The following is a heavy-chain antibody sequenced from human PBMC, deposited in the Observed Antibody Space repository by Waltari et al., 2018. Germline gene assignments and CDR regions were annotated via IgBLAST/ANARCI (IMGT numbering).Heavy chain of an antibody. D-gene: IGHD3-9*01. CDR3: ARRPYDISTGGFDY. V-gene: IGHV4-39*02. Sequence: QLQLQESGPGLVNPSETLSLSCTVAGDSISLKSYYWGWIRQPPGKGLEWIGSLYYGGTNYNPSLKSRVTISADTSKNRFSLKLNSVTATDTAVYYCARRPYDISTGGFDYWGQGILVTVSA. CDR1: GDSISLKSYY. J-gene: IGHJ4*02. CDR2: LYYGGT.